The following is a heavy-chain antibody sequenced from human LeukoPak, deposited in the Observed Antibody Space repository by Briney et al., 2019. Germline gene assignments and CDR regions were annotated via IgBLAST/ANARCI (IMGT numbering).Heavy chain of an antibody. D-gene: IGHD3/OR15-3a*01. J-gene: IGHJ4*02. CDR1: GFTFSDYY. V-gene: IGHV3-30*18. CDR3: AKDWTGKKADY. CDR2: ISYDGSNK. Sequence: QPGGSLRLSCAASGFTFSDYYMTWIRQAPGKGLEWVAVISYDGSNKYYADSVKGRFTISRDNSKNTLYLQMNSLRAEDTAVYYCAKDWTGKKADYWGQGTLVTVSS.